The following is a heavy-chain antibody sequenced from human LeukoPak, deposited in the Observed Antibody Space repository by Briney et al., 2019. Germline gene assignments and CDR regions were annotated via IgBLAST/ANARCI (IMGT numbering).Heavy chain of an antibody. Sequence: GGSLRLSCAASGFTFSSSAMSWVRQAPGKGLEWVSAISNNGGYTYYADSVQGRFTISRDNAKNSLYLQMSNLRAEDTAVYFCARGGGLDVWGQGATVTVSS. CDR1: GFTFSSSA. CDR3: ARGGGLDV. CDR2: ISNNGGYT. D-gene: IGHD3-16*01. J-gene: IGHJ6*02. V-gene: IGHV3-23*01.